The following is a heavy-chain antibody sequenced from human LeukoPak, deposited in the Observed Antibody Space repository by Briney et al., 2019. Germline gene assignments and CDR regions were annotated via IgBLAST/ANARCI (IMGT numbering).Heavy chain of an antibody. D-gene: IGHD6-6*01. CDR2: INHSGST. CDR1: GYSISSAYY. Sequence: PSETLSLTCSVSGYSISSAYYWGWIRQPPGKGLEWIGEINHSGSTNYNPSLKSRVTISVDTSKNQFSLKLSSVTAADTAVYYCARGSYAYWFDPWGQGTLVTVSS. V-gene: IGHV4-38-2*02. CDR3: ARGSYAYWFDP. J-gene: IGHJ5*02.